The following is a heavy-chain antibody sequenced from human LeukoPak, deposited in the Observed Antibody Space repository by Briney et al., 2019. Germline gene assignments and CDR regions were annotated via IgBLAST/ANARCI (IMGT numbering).Heavy chain of an antibody. Sequence: GGSLRLSCAASGFTFNNYAMSWVRQAPGKGLEWVSVIYSGGSTYYADSVKGRFTISRDNSKNTLYLQMNSLRAEDTAVYYCARVYSGSFNPFDYWGQGTLVTVSS. V-gene: IGHV3-66*01. J-gene: IGHJ4*02. CDR3: ARVYSGSFNPFDY. CDR1: GFTFNNYA. D-gene: IGHD1-26*01. CDR2: IYSGGST.